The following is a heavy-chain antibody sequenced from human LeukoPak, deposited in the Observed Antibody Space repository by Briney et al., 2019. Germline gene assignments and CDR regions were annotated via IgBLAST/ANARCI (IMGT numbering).Heavy chain of an antibody. Sequence: GGSLRLSCAASGFTLSSYSMNWVRQAPGKGLEWISSISSSSIYIYYADSMKGRFTISRDNARNSLYLQVHGLRAEDTAVYYCARAPTFSGWFDYWGQGTLVTVSS. CDR1: GFTLSSYS. CDR2: ISSSSIYI. V-gene: IGHV3-21*01. D-gene: IGHD6-19*01. J-gene: IGHJ4*02. CDR3: ARAPTFSGWFDY.